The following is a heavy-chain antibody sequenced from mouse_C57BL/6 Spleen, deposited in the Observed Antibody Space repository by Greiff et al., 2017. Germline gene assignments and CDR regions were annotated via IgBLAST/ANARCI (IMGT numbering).Heavy chain of an antibody. Sequence: QVQLQQPGAELVKPGASVKLSCKASGYTFTSYWMHWVKQRPGQGLEWIGMIHPNSGSTNYNEKFKSKATLTVDKSSSTAYMQLSSLTSEDSAVYYCARTDGYGNYGGFAYWGQGTLVTVSA. J-gene: IGHJ3*01. D-gene: IGHD2-1*01. V-gene: IGHV1-64*01. CDR2: IHPNSGST. CDR1: GYTFTSYW. CDR3: ARTDGYGNYGGFAY.